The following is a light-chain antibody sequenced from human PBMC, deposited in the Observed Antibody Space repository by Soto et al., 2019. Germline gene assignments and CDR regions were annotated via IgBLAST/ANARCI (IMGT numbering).Light chain of an antibody. CDR2: DVS. V-gene: IGLV2-14*01. Sequence: QSALTQPASVVGSPGQSSTISCTGTSSDVGGYNYVSWYQQHPGKDPKLMIYDVSNRPSGVSNRFSGSKSGNTASLTISGLQAEDEADYYCSSYTSSSTVVFGGGTKLTVL. J-gene: IGLJ2*01. CDR1: SSDVGGYNY. CDR3: SSYTSSSTVV.